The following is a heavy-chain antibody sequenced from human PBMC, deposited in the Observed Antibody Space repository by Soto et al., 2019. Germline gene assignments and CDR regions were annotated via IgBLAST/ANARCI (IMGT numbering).Heavy chain of an antibody. V-gene: IGHV4-59*12. CDR1: GDSIIKYY. J-gene: IGHJ5*02. CDR3: VRDVRGYTYGNWFDP. Sequence: SETLSLTCTVSGDSIIKYYWSWIRQPPGKGPEWIGYIYYSGSTSYNPSLESRVTISINTPKNQFSLKLTSVTAADTAVYFCVRDVRGYTYGNWFDPWGQGTLVTVS. D-gene: IGHD3-10*02. CDR2: IYYSGST.